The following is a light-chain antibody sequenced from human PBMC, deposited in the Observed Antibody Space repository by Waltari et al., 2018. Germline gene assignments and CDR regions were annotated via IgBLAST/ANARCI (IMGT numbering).Light chain of an antibody. CDR1: EDLTNY. V-gene: IGKV1-33*01. Sequence: DIQMTQSPSSLSASVGDRVTITCQATEDLTNYLNWYQQKPGKAPKLLIYEASNLETGVPSRFSGSGSGTDFTFAISSLQPEDVATYYCQQYHDLPTFGQGTRLEIK. CDR2: EAS. CDR3: QQYHDLPT. J-gene: IGKJ5*01.